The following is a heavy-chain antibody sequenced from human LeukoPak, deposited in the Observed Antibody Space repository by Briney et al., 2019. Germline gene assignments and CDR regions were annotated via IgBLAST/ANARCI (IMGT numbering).Heavy chain of an antibody. J-gene: IGHJ5*02. CDR2: IYTSGST. Sequence: PSETLSLTCTVSGGSIRSYYWSWIRQPPGKGLEWIGYIYTSGSTNYNPSLKSRVTISLDTSKNQCSLKLSSVTAADTAVYYCARGIPAAGDSWFDPWGQGTLVTVSS. V-gene: IGHV4-4*09. CDR1: GGSIRSYY. D-gene: IGHD6-13*01. CDR3: ARGIPAAGDSWFDP.